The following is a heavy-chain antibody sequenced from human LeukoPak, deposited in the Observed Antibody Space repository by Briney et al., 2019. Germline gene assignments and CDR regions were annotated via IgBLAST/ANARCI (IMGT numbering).Heavy chain of an antibody. V-gene: IGHV3-7*01. Sequence: GGSLRLSCAASGFTFSSYWMSWVRQAPGKGREWVANIKQDGSEKYYVDSVKGRCTISRDNAKSSLYLQMNSLRAEDTAVYYCARDLALMYYYSSSCLPEWGQGTLVTVSS. J-gene: IGHJ4*02. CDR2: IKQDGSEK. CDR1: GFTFSSYW. D-gene: IGHD3-22*01. CDR3: ARDLALMYYYSSSCLPE.